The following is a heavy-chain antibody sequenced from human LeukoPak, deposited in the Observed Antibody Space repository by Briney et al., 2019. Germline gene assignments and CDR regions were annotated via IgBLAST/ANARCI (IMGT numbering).Heavy chain of an antibody. CDR3: ARDIATVVHQE. Sequence: ASVKVSCKATGYTFTSYGISWVRQAPGQGLEWMGWISGYSGNTNYVQKFQGRVTMATDTSTSTVYMELRSLRSDDTAVYYCARDIATVVHQEWGQGTLVTVSS. J-gene: IGHJ4*02. D-gene: IGHD2-2*01. CDR2: ISGYSGNT. V-gene: IGHV1-18*01. CDR1: GYTFTSYG.